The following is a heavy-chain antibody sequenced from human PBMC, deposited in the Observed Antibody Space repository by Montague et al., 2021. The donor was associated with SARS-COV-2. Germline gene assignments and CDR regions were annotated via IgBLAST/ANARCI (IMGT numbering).Heavy chain of an antibody. CDR2: IYWDGDQ. V-gene: IGHV2-5*02. J-gene: IGHJ3*01. CDR3: ARRYDFYRAEAFDV. D-gene: IGHD3-3*01. Sequence: VKPTQTLTLTCVFSGFSLNTDGVGVAWIRRPPGKALEWLALIYWDGDQRYSPSLKTRLTITKDTSKNRVVLTMTNLDPVDTATYYCARRYDFYRAEAFDVWGQGTMVTVSS. CDR1: GFSLNTDGVG.